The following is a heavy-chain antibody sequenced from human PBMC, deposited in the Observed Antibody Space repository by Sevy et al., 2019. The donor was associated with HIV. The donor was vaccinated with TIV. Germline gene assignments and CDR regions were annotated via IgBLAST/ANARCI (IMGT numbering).Heavy chain of an antibody. Sequence: GGSLRLSCAASGFTFSSYAMSWVRQAPGKGLEWVSAISGSGGSTYYADSVKGRFTISRDNSKNTLYLQMNSLRAEDTAVYYCAKDAPEWVYYYDFWSGYSPTGYFDYWGQGTLVTVSS. CDR2: ISGSGGST. V-gene: IGHV3-23*01. D-gene: IGHD3-3*01. J-gene: IGHJ4*02. CDR1: GFTFSSYA. CDR3: AKDAPEWVYYYDFWSGYSPTGYFDY.